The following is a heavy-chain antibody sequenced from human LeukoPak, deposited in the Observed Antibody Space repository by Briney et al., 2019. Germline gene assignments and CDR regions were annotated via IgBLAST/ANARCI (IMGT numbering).Heavy chain of an antibody. Sequence: PGGSLRLSCAVSGFTFGNYAMHWVRQAPGKGLEWVSGISGSGGGAHYADSVKGRFTISRDNSKNTLSVQMSSLRVEDTAVYYCAKSGSIAVADKFDDWGQGTLVTVSS. CDR1: GFTFGNYA. J-gene: IGHJ4*02. V-gene: IGHV3-23*01. D-gene: IGHD6-19*01. CDR3: AKSGSIAVADKFDD. CDR2: ISGSGGGA.